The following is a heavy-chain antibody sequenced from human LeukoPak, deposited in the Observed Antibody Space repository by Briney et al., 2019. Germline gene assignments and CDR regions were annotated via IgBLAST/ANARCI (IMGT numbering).Heavy chain of an antibody. CDR3: AREDCSGGDCTSFDY. CDR1: GGTFSGYY. V-gene: IGHV4-34*01. J-gene: IGHJ4*02. Sequence: KPSETLSLTCAVYGGTFSGYYWSWIRQSPGKGLEWIGEINPGGSTNYNPSLESRVIISVDTSKNQFSLKMDSVRAADTAVYYCAREDCSGGDCTSFDYWGQGTLVTVPS. D-gene: IGHD2-15*01. CDR2: INPGGST.